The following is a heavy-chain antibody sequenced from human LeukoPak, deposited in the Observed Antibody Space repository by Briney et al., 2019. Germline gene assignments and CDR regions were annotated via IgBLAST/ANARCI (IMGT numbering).Heavy chain of an antibody. J-gene: IGHJ6*03. CDR3: ARGFGVDYFFSMDV. CDR1: GCTFSTHG. Sequence: SVTVSCKASGCTFSTHGISWVRQAPGQGLEWMGRIIPIFGTTKYAQKFQGRVTITGDKSTSTAHMELSSLRSDDTAVYYCARGFGVDYFFSMDVWDGGATVSVSS. CDR2: IIPIFGTT. D-gene: IGHD3-3*01. V-gene: IGHV1-69*06.